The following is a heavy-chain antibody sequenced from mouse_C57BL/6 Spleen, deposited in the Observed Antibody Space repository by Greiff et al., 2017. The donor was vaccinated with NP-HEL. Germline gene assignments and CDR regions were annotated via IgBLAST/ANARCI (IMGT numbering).Heavy chain of an antibody. V-gene: IGHV1-42*01. J-gene: IGHJ1*03. Sequence: EVKLMESGPELVKPGASVKISCKASGYSFTGYYMNWVKQSPEKSLEWIGEINPSTGGTTYNQKFKAKATLTVDKSSSTAYMQLKSLTSEDSAVYYCARREGDYYGSSYWYFDVWGTGTTVTVSS. CDR2: INPSTGGT. D-gene: IGHD1-1*01. CDR1: GYSFTGYY. CDR3: ARREGDYYGSSYWYFDV.